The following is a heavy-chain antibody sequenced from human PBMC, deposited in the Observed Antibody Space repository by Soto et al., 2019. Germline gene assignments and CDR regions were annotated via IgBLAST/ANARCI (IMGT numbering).Heavy chain of an antibody. CDR1: GFSFSDPY. CDR3: ARDTTRLEH. Sequence: GGSLRLSCVVSGFSFSDPYMNWVRQIQGKGLEWIASMSSGAFTISYAAAVKGRFTIARDDGHNSLFLQMDSLRGEDTSLYYCARDTTRLEHWGQGTLVTVSS. V-gene: IGHV3-11*01. CDR2: MSSGAFTI. J-gene: IGHJ4*02. D-gene: IGHD1-1*01.